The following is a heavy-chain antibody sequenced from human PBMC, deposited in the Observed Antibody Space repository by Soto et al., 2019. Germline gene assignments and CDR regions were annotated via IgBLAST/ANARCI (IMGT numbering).Heavy chain of an antibody. CDR2: IKSKTAGGTT. CDR1: GFTFINAW. Sequence: PGGSLRLSCAASGFTFINAWMSWVRQAPGKGLEWVGRIKSKTAGGTTDYAAPVKGRFTISRDDSKNTLYLQMNSLKTEDTAVYYCTRDGTITFGGVLVPNWLDPWGQGTLVTVSS. J-gene: IGHJ5*02. D-gene: IGHD3-16*02. V-gene: IGHV3-15*01. CDR3: TRDGTITFGGVLVPNWLDP.